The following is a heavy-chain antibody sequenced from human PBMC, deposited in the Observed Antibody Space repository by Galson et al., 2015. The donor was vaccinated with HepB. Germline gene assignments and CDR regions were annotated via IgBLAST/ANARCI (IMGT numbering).Heavy chain of an antibody. CDR1: GFTFSSYA. V-gene: IGHV3-23*01. CDR2: ISGSGGST. D-gene: IGHD6-13*01. CDR3: AKDPKYSSTWYWADY. Sequence: SLRLSCAVSGFTFSSYAMSWVRQAPGKGLEWVSAISGSGGSTYYADSVKGRFTISRDNSKNTLYLQMNSLRAEDTAVYHCAKDPKYSSTWYWADYWGQGTLVTVSS. J-gene: IGHJ4*02.